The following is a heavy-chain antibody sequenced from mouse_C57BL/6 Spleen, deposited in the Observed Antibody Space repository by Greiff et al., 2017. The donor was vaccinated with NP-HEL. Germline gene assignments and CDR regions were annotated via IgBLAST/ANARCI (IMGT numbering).Heavy chain of an antibody. J-gene: IGHJ2*01. CDR3: ARGDYYGSSYDFDY. CDR1: GYSFTGYY. V-gene: IGHV1-42*01. D-gene: IGHD1-1*01. CDR2: INPSTGGT. Sequence: EVQLVESGPELVKPGASVKISCKASGYSFTGYYMNWVKQSPEKSLEWIGEINPSTGGTTYNQKFKAKATLTVDKSSSTAYMQLKSLTSEDSAVYYCARGDYYGSSYDFDYWGQGTTLTVSS.